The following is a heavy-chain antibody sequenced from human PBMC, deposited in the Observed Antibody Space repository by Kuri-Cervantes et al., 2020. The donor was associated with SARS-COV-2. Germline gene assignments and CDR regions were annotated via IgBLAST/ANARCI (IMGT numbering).Heavy chain of an antibody. Sequence: ASVKVSCKASGYTFTRYGITWVRQAPGQGLEWVGIINPSGGSTSYAQKFQGRVTMTRDTSTSTVYMELSSLRSEDTAVYYCASQIITIFGVVIGEGGYFQHWGQGTLVTVSS. CDR3: ASQIITIFGVVIGEGGYFQH. D-gene: IGHD3-3*01. CDR1: GYTFTRYG. J-gene: IGHJ1*01. V-gene: IGHV1-46*03. CDR2: INPSGGST.